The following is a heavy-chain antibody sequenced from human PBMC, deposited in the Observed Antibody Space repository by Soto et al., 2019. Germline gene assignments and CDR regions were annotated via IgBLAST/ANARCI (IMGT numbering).Heavy chain of an antibody. CDR2: INPNSGGT. J-gene: IGHJ4*02. V-gene: IGHV1-2*02. CDR1: GYIFTADY. CDR3: ARDPIGGGAPYYFDY. Sequence: QVQLVQSGAEVKRPGASVKVSCKASGYIFTADYLYWVPQAPGQGLEWLGGINPNSGGTIYAQKFQGRVTMTRDTSISTAYLELSSLTSDDTAVYYCARDPIGGGAPYYFDYWGQGTLVTVSS. D-gene: IGHD3-10*01.